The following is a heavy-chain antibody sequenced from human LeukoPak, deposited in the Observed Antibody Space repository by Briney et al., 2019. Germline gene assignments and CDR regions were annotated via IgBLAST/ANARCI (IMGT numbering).Heavy chain of an antibody. V-gene: IGHV3-7*01. Sequence: GGSLRLSCAASRFTSSTYWMSWVRQAPGKGLEWVAHIKQDGSQEYYVDSVKGRFTISRDSAKNSLYLQMNSLRAEDTAVYYCARGVPYDSWSGPHYSDYWGQGTLVTVSS. CDR3: ARGVPYDSWSGPHYSDY. J-gene: IGHJ4*02. D-gene: IGHD3-3*01. CDR1: RFTSSTYW. CDR2: IKQDGSQE.